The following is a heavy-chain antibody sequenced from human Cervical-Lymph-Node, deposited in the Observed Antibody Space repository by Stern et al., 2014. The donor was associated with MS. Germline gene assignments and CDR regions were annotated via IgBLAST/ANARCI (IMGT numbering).Heavy chain of an antibody. CDR3: ARLPYGDYYYYGMDV. Sequence: QITLKESGPALVKPTQTLKLTCTFSGFSLSTSGMCVSWIRQPPGKALEWLALIDWDDDKYYSTSLKTRLTISKDTSKNQVVLTMTNMDPVDTATYYCARLPYGDYYYYGMDVWGQGTTVTVSS. D-gene: IGHD4-17*01. V-gene: IGHV2-70*01. J-gene: IGHJ6*02. CDR1: GFSLSTSGMC. CDR2: IDWDDDK.